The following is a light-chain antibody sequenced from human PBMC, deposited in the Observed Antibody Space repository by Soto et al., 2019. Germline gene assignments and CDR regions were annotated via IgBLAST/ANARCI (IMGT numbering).Light chain of an antibody. CDR1: QSVRNNY. Sequence: EIVLTQSPGTLSLSPRERSTLSCRASQSVRNNYLAWYQQTPGQAPRLLIYGASSRDTGIPDRFSGSGSGTDFTLTITRLEPEDFAVYYCQQYGSTPEMFGHGTKVERK. CDR2: GAS. J-gene: IGKJ1*01. CDR3: QQYGSTPEM. V-gene: IGKV3-20*01.